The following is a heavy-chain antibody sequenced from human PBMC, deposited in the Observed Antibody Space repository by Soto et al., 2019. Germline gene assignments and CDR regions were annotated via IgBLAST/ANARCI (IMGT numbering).Heavy chain of an antibody. J-gene: IGHJ6*02. Sequence: EVQLVESGGGLVQPGGSLRLSCAASGFTFSSYSMNWVRQAPGKGLEWVSYISSSSSTIYYADSVKGRCTISRDNAMNSLYLQMNSLRDEDTAVYYCASMYDCQLNYYYYGMDVWGRGTTVTVSS. CDR1: GFTFSSYS. D-gene: IGHD2-21*02. CDR3: ASMYDCQLNYYYYGMDV. V-gene: IGHV3-48*02. CDR2: ISSSSSTI.